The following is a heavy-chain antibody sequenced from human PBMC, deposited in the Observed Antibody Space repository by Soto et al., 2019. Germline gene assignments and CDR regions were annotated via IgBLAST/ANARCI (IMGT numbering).Heavy chain of an antibody. J-gene: IGHJ6*02. CDR1: GYTFTSYD. Sequence: ASVNVSCKASGYTFTSYDINWVRQATGQGLEWMGWMNPNSGNTGYAQKFQGRVTMTRKTSTSTAYMELSSLRSEETAVYYCARARKITIFGVVISAYYYYGMDVGGQGPTVPV. V-gene: IGHV1-8*01. CDR3: ARARKITIFGVVISAYYYYGMDV. CDR2: MNPNSGNT. D-gene: IGHD3-3*01.